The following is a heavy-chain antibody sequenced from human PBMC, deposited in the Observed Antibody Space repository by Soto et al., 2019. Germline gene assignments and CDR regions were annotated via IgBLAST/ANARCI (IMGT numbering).Heavy chain of an antibody. V-gene: IGHV3-23*01. CDR2: VSGSGGTT. J-gene: IGHJ5*02. D-gene: IGHD6-19*01. Sequence: EVQLLDSGGGLVQPGGSLRLSCAASGLTFSSSAMSWVRQAQGKGLEWVSAVSGSGGTTYYADSVRGRFTISRDNSKNTLYLQMNSLRAEDTAIYFCARCTVDTIVTSGWCHYLDPWGQGTLVTVSS. CDR3: ARCTVDTIVTSGWCHYLDP. CDR1: GLTFSSSA.